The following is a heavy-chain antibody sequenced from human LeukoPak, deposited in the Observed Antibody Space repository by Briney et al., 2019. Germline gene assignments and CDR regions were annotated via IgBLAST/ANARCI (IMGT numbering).Heavy chain of an antibody. J-gene: IGHJ4*02. CDR3: ARDWVYKIDY. D-gene: IGHD5-24*01. CDR1: GFTFSSYV. V-gene: IGHV3-74*01. Sequence: GGSLRLSCETAGFTFSSYVMHWVRRTPGKGLVWVSRISHDGFISYADSVKGRFAISRDNAKNTLILQMNSLRAEDTAVYYCARDWVYKIDYWGRGTLVTVSS. CDR2: ISHDGFI.